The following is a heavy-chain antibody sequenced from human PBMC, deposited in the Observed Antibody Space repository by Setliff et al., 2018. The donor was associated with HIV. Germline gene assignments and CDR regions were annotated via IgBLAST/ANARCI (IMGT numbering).Heavy chain of an antibody. CDR2: MNPNTGVA. D-gene: IGHD3-10*01. Sequence: ASVKVSCKASGHTFSNSDIHWVRRATGQGLEWMGWMNPNTGVAGYALKFQGRVTMTRDTSISTAYMELSSLTSEDTAVYWCACGKGVGGVIITGGLDVWGKGTTVTVSS. CDR3: ACGKGVGGVIITGGLDV. V-gene: IGHV1-8*01. J-gene: IGHJ6*04. CDR1: GHTFSNSD.